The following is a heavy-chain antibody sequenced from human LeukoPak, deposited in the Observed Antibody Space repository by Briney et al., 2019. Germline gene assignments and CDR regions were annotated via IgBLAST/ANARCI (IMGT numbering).Heavy chain of an antibody. J-gene: IGHJ6*02. CDR3: AKGRVGANGYYHYGMDV. Sequence: GGSLRLSCAASGFTFSSFSMHWVRQAPGKGLEWVAVISYDGSNKYYADSVKGRFAISRDNPKNTLYLQMNSLRTEDTAVYYCAKGRVGANGYYHYGMDVWGQGTTVTVSS. CDR1: GFTFSSFS. D-gene: IGHD1-26*01. CDR2: ISYDGSNK. V-gene: IGHV3-30*18.